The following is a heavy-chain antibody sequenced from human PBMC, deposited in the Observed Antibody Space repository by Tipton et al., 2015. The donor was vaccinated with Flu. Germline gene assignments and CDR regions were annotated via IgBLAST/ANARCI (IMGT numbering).Heavy chain of an antibody. CDR1: GFTFSLYA. CDR2: LGGNAVTT. V-gene: IGHV3-23*01. J-gene: IGHJ2*01. CDR3: AKDSRENRLAYWSFDR. Sequence: GSLRLSCAASGFTFSLYAMSWVRRAPGKGLEWVATLGGNAVTTYYADSVRGRFTVSRDNSQNTFSLLMNSLRVEDTAIYYCAKDSRENRLAYWSFDRWGRGTLVSVSS. D-gene: IGHD1-14*01.